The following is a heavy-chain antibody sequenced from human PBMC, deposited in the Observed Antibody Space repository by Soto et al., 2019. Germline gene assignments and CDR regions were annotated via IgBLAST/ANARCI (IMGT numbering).Heavy chain of an antibody. D-gene: IGHD1-26*01. V-gene: IGHV3-53*01. CDR3: ARVVRGSWDPRGYGLDV. J-gene: IGHJ6*02. CDR2: LYSSGLT. CDR1: GFIVSSHY. Sequence: PGGSLRLSCAASGFIVSSHYMTWVRQAPGKGLEWVAVLYSSGLTYYADSVKGRSRISRVNSNNTLFLQLDGVRAEDTAVYYCARVVRGSWDPRGYGLDVWGQGTTVTVSS.